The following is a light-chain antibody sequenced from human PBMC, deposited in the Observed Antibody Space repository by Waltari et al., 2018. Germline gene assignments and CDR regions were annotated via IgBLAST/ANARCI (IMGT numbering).Light chain of an antibody. V-gene: IGKV4-1*01. Sequence: DIVMTQSPDSLAVSLGERATINCKSSQSILYYSNDKNYLAWYQQKPGQPPKLLIYWASTRESGVPDRFSGSGSGTDFTLTISSLQAEDVAVYYCQQYYRSRTFGPGTKVEIK. CDR1: QSILYYSNDKNY. J-gene: IGKJ1*01. CDR2: WAS. CDR3: QQYYRSRT.